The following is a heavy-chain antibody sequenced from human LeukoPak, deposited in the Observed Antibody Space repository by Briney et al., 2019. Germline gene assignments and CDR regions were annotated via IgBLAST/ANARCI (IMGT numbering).Heavy chain of an antibody. D-gene: IGHD1-26*01. V-gene: IGHV1-18*01. CDR1: GYCFVSYG. Sequence: ATVKVSCKASGYCFVSYGVSWVRQAPGQGLEWMGWISAYNGDTNYAQKVQGRVTMTTDTSTSTAYMELRSLRSDDTAVYYCARDSEIVGATPNWLDPWGQGTLVTVSS. J-gene: IGHJ5*02. CDR2: ISAYNGDT. CDR3: ARDSEIVGATPNWLDP.